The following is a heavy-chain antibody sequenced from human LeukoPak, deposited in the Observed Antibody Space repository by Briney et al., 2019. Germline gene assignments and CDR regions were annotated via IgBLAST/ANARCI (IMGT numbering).Heavy chain of an antibody. CDR2: ISGSADGT. V-gene: IGHV3-23*01. CDR3: ARVATGSPYFHWFDS. D-gene: IGHD1-14*01. CDR1: GFTFGSYA. J-gene: IGHJ3*02. Sequence: GGSLRLSCVASGFTFGSYAMSWVRQAPGKGLEWVSLISGSADGTPYTDSVKGRFTISRDHSKNTLYLQMNSLRAEDTAVYYCARVATGSPYFHWFDSWGQGTQVIVSS.